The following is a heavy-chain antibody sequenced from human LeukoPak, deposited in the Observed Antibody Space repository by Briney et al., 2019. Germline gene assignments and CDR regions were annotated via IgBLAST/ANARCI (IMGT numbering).Heavy chain of an antibody. J-gene: IGHJ4*02. Sequence: GRSLRLSCAASGFTFSSYAMHWVRQAPGKGLEWVAVISYDGSNKYYADSVKGRFTISRDNSKNTLYLQMNSLRAEDTAVYYCARDLLPRGTWGCWGQGTLVTVSS. CDR2: ISYDGSNK. V-gene: IGHV3-30-3*01. CDR1: GFTFSSYA. D-gene: IGHD3-16*01. CDR3: ARDLLPRGTWGC.